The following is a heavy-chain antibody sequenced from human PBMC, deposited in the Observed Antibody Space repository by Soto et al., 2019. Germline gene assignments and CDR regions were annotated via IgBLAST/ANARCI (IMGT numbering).Heavy chain of an antibody. J-gene: IGHJ3*02. D-gene: IGHD3-3*01. CDR1: GGSISSSSCH. CDR3: AIFGISGSYHDHFAI. V-gene: IGHV4-39*01. Sequence: SETLSLTCTVSGGSISSSSCHWCWIRHPPGKGLEWIASIKYSGTTFYNPSLKSRVTLSVDTSKNQFALKLSSVAAAETAVYYCAIFGISGSYHDHFAISGQGTIVTVSS. CDR2: IKYSGTT.